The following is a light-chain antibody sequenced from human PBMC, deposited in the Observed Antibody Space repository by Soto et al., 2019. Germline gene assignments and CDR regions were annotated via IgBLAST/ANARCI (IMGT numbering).Light chain of an antibody. Sequence: DIQMTQSPSSLSASVGDRLTITCRASQSISNYVNWYQQKPGRAPKLLIYAASGLQGGVPSRFSGSASGTDFTLTIASLQPEDFATYYCQQSYSTPFTFGPGTKGDL. CDR2: AAS. V-gene: IGKV1-39*01. CDR3: QQSYSTPFT. CDR1: QSISNY. J-gene: IGKJ3*01.